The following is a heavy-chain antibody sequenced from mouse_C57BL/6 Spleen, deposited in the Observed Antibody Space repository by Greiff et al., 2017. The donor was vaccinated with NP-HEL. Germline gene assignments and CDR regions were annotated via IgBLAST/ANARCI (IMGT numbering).Heavy chain of an antibody. CDR1: GYTFTSYW. Sequence: QVQLKQPGAELVRPGSSVKLSCKASGYTFTSYWMHWVKQRPIQGLEWIGNIDPSDSETHYNQKFKDKATLTVDKSSSTAYMQLSSLTSEDSAVYYCARFYGPFYAMDYWGQGTSVTVSS. V-gene: IGHV1-52*01. CDR3: ARFYGPFYAMDY. J-gene: IGHJ4*01. CDR2: IDPSDSET. D-gene: IGHD1-1*02.